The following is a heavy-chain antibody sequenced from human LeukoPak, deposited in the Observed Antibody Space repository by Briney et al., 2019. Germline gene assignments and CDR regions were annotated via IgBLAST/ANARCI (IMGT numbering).Heavy chain of an antibody. CDR3: ARVDTDNYYYYYGMDV. CDR2: IIPILGIA. CDR1: GGTFSSYA. D-gene: IGHD5-18*01. V-gene: IGHV1-69*04. J-gene: IGHJ6*02. Sequence: ASVKVSCKASGGTFSSYAISWVRQAPGQGLEWMGRIIPILGIANYAQKFQGRVTITADKSTSTAYMELGSLRSEDTAVYYCARVDTDNYYYYYGMDVWGQGTTVTVSS.